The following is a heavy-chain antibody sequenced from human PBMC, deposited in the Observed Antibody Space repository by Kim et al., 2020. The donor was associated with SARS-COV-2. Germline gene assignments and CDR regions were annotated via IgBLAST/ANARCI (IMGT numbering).Heavy chain of an antibody. CDR2: IYYSGST. Sequence: SETLSLTCTVSGGSISSGGYYWSWIRQHPGKGLEWIGYIYYSGSTYYNPSLKSRVTISVDTSKNQFSLKLSSVTAADTAVYYCARDYQDYGDYVRYFDYWGQGTLVTVSS. CDR1: GGSISSGGYY. CDR3: ARDYQDYGDYVRYFDY. D-gene: IGHD4-17*01. V-gene: IGHV4-31*03. J-gene: IGHJ4*02.